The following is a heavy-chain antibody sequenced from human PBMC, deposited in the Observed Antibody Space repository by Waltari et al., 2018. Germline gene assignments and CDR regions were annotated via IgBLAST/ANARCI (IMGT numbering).Heavy chain of an antibody. J-gene: IGHJ4*02. Sequence: VQLLESGGGLVQSGGSLSLSCAASGFTFCGYALNWVRQAPGQGVEWVSVISGSGGSTDYADSVKGRFTISRDNSKNSLYLQMNNLRVEDTAVYYCASSLYGDYTQIWGRVFDYWGQGTLVTVSS. CDR2: ISGSGGST. CDR1: GFTFCGYA. D-gene: IGHD4-17*01. V-gene: IGHV3-23*01. CDR3: ASSLYGDYTQIWGRVFDY.